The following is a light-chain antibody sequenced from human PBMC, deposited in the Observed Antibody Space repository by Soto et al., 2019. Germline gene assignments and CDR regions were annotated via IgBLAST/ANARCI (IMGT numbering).Light chain of an antibody. CDR3: QQFNGYPFT. CDR2: DAS. V-gene: IGKV1-13*02. Sequence: AIQLTQSPSSLSASVGDRVTITCRASQGISSALAWYQQKPGKAPNLLIYDASRLESGVPSRFSGNGSGTDFTLTISSVQPEDFATYYCQQFNGYPFTFGPGTKVDIK. CDR1: QGISSA. J-gene: IGKJ3*01.